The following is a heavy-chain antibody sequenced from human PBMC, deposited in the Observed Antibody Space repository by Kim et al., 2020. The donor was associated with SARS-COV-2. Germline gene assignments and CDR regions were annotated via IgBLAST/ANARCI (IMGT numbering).Heavy chain of an antibody. CDR3: ARGGAARPDY. V-gene: IGHV3-48*02. Sequence: YAASVKGRFTISRDNARSSLYLQLNSLRDDDTGVYYCARGGAARPDYWGQGALVIVSS. J-gene: IGHJ4*02. D-gene: IGHD6-6*01.